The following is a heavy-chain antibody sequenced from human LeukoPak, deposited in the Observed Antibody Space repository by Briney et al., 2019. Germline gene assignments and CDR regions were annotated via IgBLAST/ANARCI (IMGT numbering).Heavy chain of an antibody. J-gene: IGHJ4*02. Sequence: ASLKVSCKTSGYTFSTYGISWLRLAPTQGLEWMGWVSGYNGHANYGQEFQGRVTMTTDTSTDTAYLEMTGLTSDDTAVYYCARDPELGLLTWGGATPFDFWGQGTPITVSS. CDR2: VSGYNGHA. V-gene: IGHV1-18*01. CDR3: ARDPELGLLTWGGATPFDF. D-gene: IGHD7-27*01. CDR1: GYTFSTYG.